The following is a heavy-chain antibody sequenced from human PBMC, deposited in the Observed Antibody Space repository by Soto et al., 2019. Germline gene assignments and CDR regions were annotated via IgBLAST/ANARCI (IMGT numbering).Heavy chain of an antibody. V-gene: IGHV3-23*01. CDR2: ISGSGGST. D-gene: IGHD3-10*01. J-gene: IGHJ5*02. Sequence: PGGSLRLSCAASGFTFSSYAMSWVRQAPGKGLEWVSAISGSGGSTYYADSVKGRFTISRDNSKNTLYLQMNSLRAEVTAVYYCAKDILGPYGSGSFDPWGQGTLVTVSS. CDR1: GFTFSSYA. CDR3: AKDILGPYGSGSFDP.